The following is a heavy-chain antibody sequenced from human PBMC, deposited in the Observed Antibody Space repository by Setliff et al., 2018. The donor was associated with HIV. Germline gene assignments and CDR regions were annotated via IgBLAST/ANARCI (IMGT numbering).Heavy chain of an antibody. D-gene: IGHD6-19*01. CDR3: ARQQHSSDLKIWNY. V-gene: IGHV4-39*01. J-gene: IGHJ4*02. CDR2: IYYSGST. CDR1: GGSISPYY. Sequence: SETLSLTCTVSGGSISPYYWGWIRQPPGKGLEWVGSIYYSGSTYYSPSLKSRVTISVDTSKNQFSLTLTSVTAADTAVYYCARQQHSSDLKIWNYWGQGTLVTVSS.